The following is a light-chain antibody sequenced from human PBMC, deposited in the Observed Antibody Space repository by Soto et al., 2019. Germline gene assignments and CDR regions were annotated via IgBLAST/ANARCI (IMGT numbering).Light chain of an antibody. CDR2: GAS. CDR3: QQYGSSRSWT. Sequence: IVLTQSPGTLSLSPGERATLSCRASQSVSSSYLAWYQQKPGQAPRLLIYGASSRATGIPDRFSGSGSGTDFTLTISRLEPEDFAVYYCQQYGSSRSWTFGQGTNVEIK. V-gene: IGKV3-20*01. CDR1: QSVSSSY. J-gene: IGKJ1*01.